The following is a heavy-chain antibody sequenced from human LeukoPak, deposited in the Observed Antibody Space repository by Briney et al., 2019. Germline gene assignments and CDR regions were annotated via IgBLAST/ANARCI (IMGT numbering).Heavy chain of an antibody. CDR3: AREASSGWYYFDY. CDR2: INPNSGGT. CDR1: GYTFTSYG. D-gene: IGHD6-19*01. J-gene: IGHJ4*02. V-gene: IGHV1-2*04. Sequence: ASVKVSCKASGYTFTSYGISWVRQAPGQGLEWMGWINPNSGGTNYAQKFQGWVTMTRDTSISTAYMELSRLRSDDTAVYYCAREASSGWYYFDYWGQGTLVTVSS.